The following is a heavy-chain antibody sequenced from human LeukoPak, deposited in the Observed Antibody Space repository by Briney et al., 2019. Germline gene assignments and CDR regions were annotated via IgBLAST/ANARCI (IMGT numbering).Heavy chain of an antibody. D-gene: IGHD3-10*01. CDR2: ICFDGSSE. CDR1: VFTFSRYG. Sequence: GKSLTPSCAASVFTFSRYGIHWVRQAPGRGLEGVAVICFDGSSEDYADPLKGGFTISTDNSKNTLYMQMNSLRAEDPAMYYCARDGVADYYGSGSYFKWFDPWGQGTPVTGAS. V-gene: IGHV3-33*01. CDR3: ARDGVADYYGSGSYFKWFDP. J-gene: IGHJ5*02.